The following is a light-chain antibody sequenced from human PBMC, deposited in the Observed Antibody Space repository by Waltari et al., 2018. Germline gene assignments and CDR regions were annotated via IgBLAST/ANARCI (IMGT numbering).Light chain of an antibody. CDR1: SSDVGGYNY. J-gene: IGLJ2*01. CDR3: SSYTSSSTVV. V-gene: IGLV2-14*01. CDR2: DVS. Sequence: QSALTQPASVSGSPGQSTTISCTGTSSDVGGYNYVSWYQQHPGNAPNLFIYDVSNRPPGVSNRFSGSKSGNTASLTISGLQAEDEADYYCSSYTSSSTVVFGGGTKLTVL.